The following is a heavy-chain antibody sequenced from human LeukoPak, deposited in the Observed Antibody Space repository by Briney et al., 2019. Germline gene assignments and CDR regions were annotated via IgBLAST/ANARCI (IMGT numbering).Heavy chain of an antibody. CDR1: GGTFSSYA. CDR2: IIPIFGTA. CDR3: ARLSERPAASGFDY. V-gene: IGHV1-69*13. Sequence: GASVKVSCKASGGTFSSYAISWVRQAPGQGLEWMGGIIPIFGTANYAQKFQGRVTITADESTSTAYMELSSLRSEDTAVYYCARLSERPAASGFDYWGQGTLVTVSS. J-gene: IGHJ4*02. D-gene: IGHD2-2*01.